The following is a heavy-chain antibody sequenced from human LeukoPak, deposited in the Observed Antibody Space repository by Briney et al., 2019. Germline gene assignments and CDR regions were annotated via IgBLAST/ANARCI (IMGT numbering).Heavy chain of an antibody. CDR3: ARDPGDGDY. CDR1: GFSFEDHA. V-gene: IGHV3-21*01. Sequence: PGGSLRLSCAASGFSFEDHAMQWVRQVPGKGLEWVSSITSSSSYVYYADSVKGRFTISRDNAKNSLYLQMNSLRAEDTAVYYCARDPGDGDYWGQGALVTVSS. J-gene: IGHJ4*02. CDR2: ITSSSSYV. D-gene: IGHD7-27*01.